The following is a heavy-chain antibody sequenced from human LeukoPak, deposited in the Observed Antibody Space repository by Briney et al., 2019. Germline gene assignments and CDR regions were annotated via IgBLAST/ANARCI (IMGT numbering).Heavy chain of an antibody. V-gene: IGHV3-48*01. CDR1: GFTFSSYG. Sequence: GGSLRLSCAASGFTFSSYGMNWVRQAPGKGREWVSYIIHSSRTIYYDDPGKGRFTISRENSKNSLYLQINSLRAEDTAVYYCAREHAPFGSGCTAAYWGQGTLVTVSS. CDR2: IIHSSRTI. J-gene: IGHJ4*02. CDR3: AREHAPFGSGCTAAY. D-gene: IGHD6-19*01.